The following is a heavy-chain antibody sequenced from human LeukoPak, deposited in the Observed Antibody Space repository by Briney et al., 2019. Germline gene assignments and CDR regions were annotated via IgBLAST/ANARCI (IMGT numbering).Heavy chain of an antibody. J-gene: IGHJ4*02. Sequence: PSETLSLTCAVSGGSISSGGYSWSWIRQPPGKGLEWIGYFYYSGSTNYNPSLKSRVTISVDTSKNQFSLKLSSVTAADTAVYYCARGSVTYDDWGQGTLVTVSS. D-gene: IGHD3-16*01. CDR2: FYYSGST. V-gene: IGHV4-61*08. CDR1: GGSISSGGYS. CDR3: ARGSVTYDD.